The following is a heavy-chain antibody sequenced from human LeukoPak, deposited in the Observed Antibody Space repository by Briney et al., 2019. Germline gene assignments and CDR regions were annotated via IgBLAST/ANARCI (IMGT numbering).Heavy chain of an antibody. CDR3: AKIARRDGYKPPHDY. V-gene: IGHV4-39*01. D-gene: IGHD5-24*01. CDR1: GGSPSSSSYY. J-gene: IGHJ4*02. CDR2: IYYSGTT. Sequence: SQTLSLTRTVSGGSPSSSSYYWGSVRPPPGNGLEWSGSIYYSGTTYYNPSLKSRVTISVDTSKNQFSLKLSYVTAADTAVYYCAKIARRDGYKPPHDYWGQGTLVTVSS.